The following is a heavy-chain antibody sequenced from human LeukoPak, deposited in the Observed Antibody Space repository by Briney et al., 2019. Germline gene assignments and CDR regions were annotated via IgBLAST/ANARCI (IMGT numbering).Heavy chain of an antibody. Sequence: ASVKVSCKASGYTFTSYAMNWVRQAAGQGREWMGWINTNTGNPTYAQGFTGRFVFSLDTSVSTAYLQISSLKAEDTAVYYCARGTYYDFWSGYSRPYYFDYWGQGTLVTVSS. D-gene: IGHD3-3*01. J-gene: IGHJ4*02. CDR3: ARGTYYDFWSGYSRPYYFDY. CDR2: INTNTGNP. CDR1: GYTFTSYA. V-gene: IGHV7-4-1*02.